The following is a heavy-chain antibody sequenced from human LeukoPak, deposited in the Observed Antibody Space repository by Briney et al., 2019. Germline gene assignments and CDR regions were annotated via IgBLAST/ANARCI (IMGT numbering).Heavy chain of an antibody. CDR2: IRHDGSGT. J-gene: IGHJ6*02. D-gene: IGHD3-22*01. CDR3: ATDRGYGSLDV. CDR1: RFTFSSYW. Sequence: AGGSLRLSCAASRFTFSSYWMTWVRQAPGKGLEWVATIRHDGSGTYYVDSVKGRFTISRDNAKYSLYLQMNSLRAEDTAAYYCATDRGYGSLDVWGQGTTVTVPS. V-gene: IGHV3-7*04.